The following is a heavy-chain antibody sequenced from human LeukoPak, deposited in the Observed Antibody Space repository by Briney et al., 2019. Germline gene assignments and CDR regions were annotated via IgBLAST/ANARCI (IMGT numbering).Heavy chain of an antibody. D-gene: IGHD3-22*01. CDR1: GYTFRSYS. Sequence: GGSLRLSCAASGYTFRSYSINWVRQAPGKGLEWVSSISVRSNYIYYADSVRGRFRISRDDARDSLYLQMNSLRAEDTAVYYCVRLRRNSDTSGFYYYYDFWGQGTLVTVSS. CDR3: VRLRRNSDTSGFYYYYDF. J-gene: IGHJ4*02. CDR2: ISVRSNYI. V-gene: IGHV3-21*01.